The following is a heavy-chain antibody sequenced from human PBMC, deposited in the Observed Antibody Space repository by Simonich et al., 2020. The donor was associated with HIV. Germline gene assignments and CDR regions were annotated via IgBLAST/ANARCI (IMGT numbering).Heavy chain of an antibody. Sequence: QVQLQQWGAGLLKPSETLSLTCAVYGGSFSGYYWSWIRQPPGKGLEWSGESNHSGSTNYTPSPKSRITISLDTSKNQFSLKLSSVTAADTSVYYCARHSASYDSSGRRYFDLWGRGTLVTVFS. V-gene: IGHV4-34*01. J-gene: IGHJ2*01. D-gene: IGHD3-22*01. CDR1: GGSFSGYY. CDR3: ARHSASYDSSGRRYFDL. CDR2: SNHSGST.